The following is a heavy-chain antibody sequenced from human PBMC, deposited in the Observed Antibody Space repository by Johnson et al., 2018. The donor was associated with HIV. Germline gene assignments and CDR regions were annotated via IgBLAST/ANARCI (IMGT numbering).Heavy chain of an antibody. D-gene: IGHD6-13*01. Sequence: VQLVESGGGVVQPGRSLRLSCAASGFTFRSYAIHWVRQAPGKGLEWVAVISYDGTNKYSADSVKGRFTISRDSSKNTLYLQMNSLRAEDTAVYYCARPGIEAAGYDAFDIWGQGTMVTVSS. CDR1: GFTFRSYA. CDR3: ARPGIEAAGYDAFDI. CDR2: ISYDGTNK. J-gene: IGHJ3*02. V-gene: IGHV3-30-3*01.